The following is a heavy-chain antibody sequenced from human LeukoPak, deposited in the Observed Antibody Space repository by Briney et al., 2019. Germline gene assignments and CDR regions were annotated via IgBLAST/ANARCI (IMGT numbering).Heavy chain of an antibody. J-gene: IGHJ4*02. CDR2: INWNGGST. Sequence: GGSLRLSCAASGFTFSSYAMSWVRQAPGKGLEWVSGINWNGGSTGYADSVKGRFTISRDNAKNSLYLQMNSLRAEDTALYYCARRVGSSWYGGQTFDYWGQGTLVTVSS. CDR1: GFTFSSYA. V-gene: IGHV3-20*04. CDR3: ARRVGSSWYGGQTFDY. D-gene: IGHD6-13*01.